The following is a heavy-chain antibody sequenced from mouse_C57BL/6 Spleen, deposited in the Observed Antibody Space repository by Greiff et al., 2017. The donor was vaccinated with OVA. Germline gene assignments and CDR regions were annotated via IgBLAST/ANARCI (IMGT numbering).Heavy chain of an antibody. CDR2: IYPGSGST. V-gene: IGHV1-55*01. D-gene: IGHD1-1*01. CDR3: ARLITTVVAGDY. Sequence: VQLQQLGAELVKPGASVKMSCKASGYTFTSYWITWVKQRPGQGLEWIGDIYPGSGSTNYNEKFKSKATLTVDTSSSTAYMQLSSLTSEDSAVYYCARLITTVVAGDYWGQGTTLTVSS. CDR1: GYTFTSYW. J-gene: IGHJ2*01.